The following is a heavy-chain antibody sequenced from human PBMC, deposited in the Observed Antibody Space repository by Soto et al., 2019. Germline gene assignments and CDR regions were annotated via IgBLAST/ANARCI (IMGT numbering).Heavy chain of an antibody. Sequence: PGGALGLSRTASGFTFSSYGMHWVRQAPGKGLEWVAVISYDGSNKYYADSVKGRFTISRDNSKNTLYLQMNSLRAEDTAVYYCAKDLSWNYDSYYGMDVWGQGTTVPVSS. CDR3: AKDLSWNYDSYYGMDV. CDR2: ISYDGSNK. CDR1: GFTFSSYG. D-gene: IGHD1-1*01. V-gene: IGHV3-30*18. J-gene: IGHJ6*02.